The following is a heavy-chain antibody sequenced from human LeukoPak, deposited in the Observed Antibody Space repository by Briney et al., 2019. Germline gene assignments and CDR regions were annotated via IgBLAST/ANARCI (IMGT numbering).Heavy chain of an antibody. J-gene: IGHJ4*02. CDR3: AKEGIAVAQY. Sequence: PGGSLRLSCAASGFTFSSYGMHWVRQAPGKGLEWGAVISYDGSNKYYADSVKGRFTISRDNSKNTLYLQMNSLRAEDTAVYYCAKEGIAVAQYWGQGTLVTVSS. CDR2: ISYDGSNK. CDR1: GFTFSSYG. V-gene: IGHV3-30*18. D-gene: IGHD6-19*01.